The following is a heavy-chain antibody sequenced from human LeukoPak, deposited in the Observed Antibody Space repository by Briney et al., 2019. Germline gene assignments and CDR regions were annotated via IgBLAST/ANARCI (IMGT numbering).Heavy chain of an antibody. J-gene: IGHJ3*01. V-gene: IGHV3-30*02. CDR2: IRYDGSDK. Sequence: GGSLRLSCAASGFTVSSYGMHWVRQAPGKGLEWVTFIRYDGSDKYYADSVKGRFTISRDNSKNTLYLQMNSLRVEDTAVYYCAKDLSGWLRSTSDAFDVWGQGTMVTVSS. CDR3: AKDLSGWLRSTSDAFDV. CDR1: GFTVSSYG. D-gene: IGHD5-12*01.